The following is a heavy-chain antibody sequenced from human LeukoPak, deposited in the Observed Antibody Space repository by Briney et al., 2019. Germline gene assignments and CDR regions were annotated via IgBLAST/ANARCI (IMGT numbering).Heavy chain of an antibody. D-gene: IGHD6-25*01. CDR3: ARDRISTGIAAN. Sequence: ASVKVSCKASGYTFTSYGISWVRQAPGQGLEWMGWISAYNGNTNYAQKFQGRVTMTRDTSISTAYMELSRLRSDDTAVYYCARDRISTGIAANWGQGTLVTVSS. CDR1: GYTFTSYG. J-gene: IGHJ4*02. V-gene: IGHV1-18*01. CDR2: ISAYNGNT.